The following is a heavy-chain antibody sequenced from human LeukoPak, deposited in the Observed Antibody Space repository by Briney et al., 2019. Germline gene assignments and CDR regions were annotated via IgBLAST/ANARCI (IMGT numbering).Heavy chain of an antibody. D-gene: IGHD1-26*01. CDR3: AKSAVGATEYYFDY. V-gene: IGHV3-9*01. Sequence: GRSLRLSCAASGFTFDDYAMHWVRQAPGEGLEWVSGISWNSGSIGYADSVKGRFTISRDNAKNSLYLQMNSLRAEDTALYYCAKSAVGATEYYFDYWGQGTLVTVSS. CDR2: ISWNSGSI. J-gene: IGHJ4*02. CDR1: GFTFDDYA.